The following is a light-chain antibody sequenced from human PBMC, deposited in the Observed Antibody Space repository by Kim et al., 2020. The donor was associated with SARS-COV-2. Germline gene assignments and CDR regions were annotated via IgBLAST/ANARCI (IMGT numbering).Light chain of an antibody. V-gene: IGKV1-39*01. CDR3: QQSYITTFT. J-gene: IGKJ3*01. CDR2: AAS. CDR1: QSISSH. Sequence: DIQMTQSPSSLSASVGDRVTITCRTSQSISSHLNWYHQKPGRAPKLLIYAASTLQGGVPSRFSGSGSETDFTLTISSLQPEDFGTYFCQQSYITTFTFVPGTKVDIK.